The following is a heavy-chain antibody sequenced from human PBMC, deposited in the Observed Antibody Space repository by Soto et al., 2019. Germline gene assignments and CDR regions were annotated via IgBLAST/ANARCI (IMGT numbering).Heavy chain of an antibody. Sequence: SETLSLTCSVSGGSISDGAYYWSWIRQHPGRGLEWIGYIFHSGSSYYNPSLKSRLAISLDTSKNQFSLKVNSVTAADTAVYFCARGRGYRTDYWGQGTLVTVSS. D-gene: IGHD5-18*01. CDR3: ARGRGYRTDY. V-gene: IGHV4-31*02. CDR2: IFHSGSS. CDR1: GGSISDGAYY. J-gene: IGHJ4*02.